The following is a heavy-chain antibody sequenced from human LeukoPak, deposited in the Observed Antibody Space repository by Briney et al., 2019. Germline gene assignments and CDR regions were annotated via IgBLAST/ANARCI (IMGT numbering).Heavy chain of an antibody. CDR2: IYHNGNVN. CDR1: GFTFSSYW. CDR3: ARGGGLDV. D-gene: IGHD3-16*01. Sequence: GGSLRLSCAASGFTFSSYWMNWARQAPGKGLEWVASIYHNGNVNYYVDSVKGRFTISRDNAKNSLYLQMSNLRAEDTAVYFCARGGGLDVWGQGATVTVSS. J-gene: IGHJ6*02. V-gene: IGHV3-7*03.